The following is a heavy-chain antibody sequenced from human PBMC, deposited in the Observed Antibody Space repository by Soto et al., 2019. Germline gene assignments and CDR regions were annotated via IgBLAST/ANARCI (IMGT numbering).Heavy chain of an antibody. Sequence: QVQLQESGPGLVKPSETLSLTCTVSGGSVSSGDYYWSWIRQPPGKGLEWIGYIYNSVSTKYKPYPKHRVTISVDTSKNHFSLKLRSVTAADTAVYFCASGRRMYSYDSSDYYPFDYWGQGTLVTVSS. D-gene: IGHD3-22*01. CDR1: GGSVSSGDYY. V-gene: IGHV4-61*03. CDR2: IYNSVST. CDR3: ASGRRMYSYDSSDYYPFDY. J-gene: IGHJ4*02.